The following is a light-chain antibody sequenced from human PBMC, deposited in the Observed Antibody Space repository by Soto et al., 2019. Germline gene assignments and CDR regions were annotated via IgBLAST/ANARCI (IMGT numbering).Light chain of an antibody. J-gene: IGKJ5*01. V-gene: IGKV3D-15*01. CDR3: QQYNNWHAIT. CDR1: QGVRRN. CDR2: GPS. Sequence: EIVVTQSPATLSVSPGGRATLSCRASQGVRRNLAWYQQKPCQTPRLVISGPSTRAPGIPASFSGFGSGTDFSLTISSLQSDDFAIYYCQQYNNWHAITFGQGTRLEIK.